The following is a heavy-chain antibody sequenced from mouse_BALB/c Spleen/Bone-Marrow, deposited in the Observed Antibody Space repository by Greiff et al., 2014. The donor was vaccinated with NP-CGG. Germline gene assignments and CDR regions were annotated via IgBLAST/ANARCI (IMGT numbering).Heavy chain of an antibody. J-gene: IGHJ3*01. CDR3: VTGTAWFTY. V-gene: IGHV1-18*01. Sequence: VQLQQSGPELVKPGASVKITCKASGYTFTDYNMDWVRLSHGKSPEWIGDINVNNGGTIYNQKFKGKATLTVDKSSSTAYMELRSLTSEDTAVYYCVTGTAWFTYWGQGTLVTVST. CDR2: INVNNGGT. CDR1: GYTFTDYN. D-gene: IGHD4-1*01.